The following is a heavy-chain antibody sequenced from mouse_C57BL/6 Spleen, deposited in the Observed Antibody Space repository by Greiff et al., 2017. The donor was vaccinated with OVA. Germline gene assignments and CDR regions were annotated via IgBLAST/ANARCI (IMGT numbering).Heavy chain of an antibody. J-gene: IGHJ2*01. CDR1: GYSITSGYY. D-gene: IGHD1-1*01. V-gene: IGHV3-6*01. CDR2: ISYDGSN. CDR3: ARVDYYGSRPDY. Sequence: VQLQQSGPGLVKPSQSLSLTCSVTGYSITSGYYWNWIRQFPGNKLEWMGYISYDGSNNYNPSLKNRISITRDTSKNQFFLKLNSVTTEDTATYYCARVDYYGSRPDYWGQGTTLTVSS.